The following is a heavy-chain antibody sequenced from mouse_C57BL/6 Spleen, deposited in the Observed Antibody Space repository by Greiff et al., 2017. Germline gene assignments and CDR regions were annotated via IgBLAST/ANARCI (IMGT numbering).Heavy chain of an antibody. D-gene: IGHD1-1*01. V-gene: IGHV1-9*01. CDR1: GYTFTGYW. CDR3: AKYCGSSYHYFDY. Sequence: VQLQQSGAELMKPGASVKLSCKATGYTFTGYWIEWVKQRPGHGLEWIGEILPGSGSTYYNEKFKGKATFTADTSSNTAYMQLSSLTTEDSAIYYCAKYCGSSYHYFDYWGQGTTLTVSS. CDR2: ILPGSGST. J-gene: IGHJ2*01.